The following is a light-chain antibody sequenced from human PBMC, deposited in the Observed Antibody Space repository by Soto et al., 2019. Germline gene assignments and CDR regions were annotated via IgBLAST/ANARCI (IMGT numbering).Light chain of an antibody. CDR3: SSYSNSSPWV. Sequence: QSALTQPASVSGSPGQSITISCTGTGSDVAGYDYVSWYQQRPGKAPKLIIYEVTNRPSGVSNRFSGSKSGNTASLTISGLQAEDEADYYCSSYSNSSPWVFGGGTQLTVL. CDR2: EVT. CDR1: GSDVAGYDY. J-gene: IGLJ3*02. V-gene: IGLV2-14*01.